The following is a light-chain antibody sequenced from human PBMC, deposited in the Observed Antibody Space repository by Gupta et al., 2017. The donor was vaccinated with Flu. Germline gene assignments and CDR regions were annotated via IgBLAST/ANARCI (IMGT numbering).Light chain of an antibody. Sequence: DVVMTQSPLSLPVTLGQPASISCKSSQSLLYIDGTTCVNWIQQRPRQSPRRLNYNVTNRDSGVPDRFSGSGSGTDLTLKISRVEAEDVGVYYCMQGTHWPPSFGGGTKVEIK. CDR3: MQGTHWPPS. V-gene: IGKV2-30*01. CDR1: QSLLYIDGTTC. CDR2: NVT. J-gene: IGKJ4*01.